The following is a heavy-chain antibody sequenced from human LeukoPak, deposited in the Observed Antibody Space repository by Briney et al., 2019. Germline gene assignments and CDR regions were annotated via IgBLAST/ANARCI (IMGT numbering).Heavy chain of an antibody. CDR2: INPNSGDT. V-gene: IGHV1-2*06. Sequence: GASVKVSCKASGYTFTGYYIHWVRQAPGQGLEWMGRINPNSGDTNYAQKFQGRVTMTRDASISTAYMELSRLTSDDTAVFFCARDHDSSGRTDDAFDIWGQGTMVTVSS. CDR1: GYTFTGYY. D-gene: IGHD3-22*01. CDR3: ARDHDSSGRTDDAFDI. J-gene: IGHJ3*02.